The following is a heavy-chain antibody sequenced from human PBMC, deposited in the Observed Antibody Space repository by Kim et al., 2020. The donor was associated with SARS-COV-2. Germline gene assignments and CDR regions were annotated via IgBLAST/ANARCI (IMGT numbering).Heavy chain of an antibody. CDR2: IVVGSGNT. D-gene: IGHD6-19*01. J-gene: IGHJ4*02. Sequence: SVKVSCKASGFTFTSSAVQWVRQARGQRLEWIGWIVVGSGNTNYAQKFQERVTITRDMSTSTAYMELSSLRSEDTAVYYCAAVGPGYSSGWILDYWGQGTLVTVSS. V-gene: IGHV1-58*01. CDR1: GFTFTSSA. CDR3: AAVGPGYSSGWILDY.